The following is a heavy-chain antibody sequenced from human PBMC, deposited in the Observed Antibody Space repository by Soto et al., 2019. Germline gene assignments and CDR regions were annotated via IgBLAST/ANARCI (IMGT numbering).Heavy chain of an antibody. J-gene: IGHJ4*02. V-gene: IGHV1-8*01. CDR1: GYTFTSYD. CDR2: MNPSSGNT. D-gene: IGHD4-17*01. Sequence: QVQLVQSGAEVKKPGASVKVSCKASGYTFTSYDINWVRQATGQGLEWMGWMNPSSGNTGYAQKFQGRVTMTRNTSRSTAHVELSSPRSEGTAVCYCARMRYGVNVDYWGEGTLGT. CDR3: ARMRYGVNVDY.